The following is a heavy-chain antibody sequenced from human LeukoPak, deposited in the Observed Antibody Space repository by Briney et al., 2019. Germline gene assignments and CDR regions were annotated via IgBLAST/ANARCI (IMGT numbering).Heavy chain of an antibody. Sequence: SETLSLTCTVSGYSISSGYYWGWIRQPPGKGLEWIGSIYHSGRTFYNPSLKSRVTISVDTSKNQFSLKLTSVTAADTALYYCARDPRYSSSSPFDYWGQGTLVTVSS. CDR2: IYHSGRT. D-gene: IGHD6-13*01. V-gene: IGHV4-38-2*02. CDR1: GYSISSGYY. CDR3: ARDPRYSSSSPFDY. J-gene: IGHJ4*02.